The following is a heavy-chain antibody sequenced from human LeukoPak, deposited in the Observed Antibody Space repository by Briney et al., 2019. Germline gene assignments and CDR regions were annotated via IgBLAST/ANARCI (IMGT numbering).Heavy chain of an antibody. V-gene: IGHV7-4-1*02. CDR1: GYTFTSYD. CDR3: ARTMLVPYYYYGMDV. D-gene: IGHD3-10*02. J-gene: IGHJ6*02. CDR2: INTNTGNP. Sequence: ASVKVACKASGYTFTSYDMNWVRQAPGQGLEWMGWINTNTGNPRYAQGFTGRFVFSLDTSVSTAYLQISSLEAEDTAVYYCARTMLVPYYYYGMDVWGQGTTVTVSS.